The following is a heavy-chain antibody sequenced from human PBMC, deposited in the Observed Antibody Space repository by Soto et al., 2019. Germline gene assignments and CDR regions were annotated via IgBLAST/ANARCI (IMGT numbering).Heavy chain of an antibody. J-gene: IGHJ4*02. CDR2: VYYSGST. CDR3: ARHGTRMVRRPFDY. V-gene: IGHV4-39*01. Sequence: QVQLQESGPGLVKPSETLSLTCTVSAGSIGDTNSYWGWIRQPPGKGLEWIGSVYYSGSTYYNPSLASRATVSVNTSRKQFSLRLNSVTAADTAVYYCARHGTRMVRRPFDYWGQGALVTVSS. D-gene: IGHD1-26*01. CDR1: AGSIGDTNSY.